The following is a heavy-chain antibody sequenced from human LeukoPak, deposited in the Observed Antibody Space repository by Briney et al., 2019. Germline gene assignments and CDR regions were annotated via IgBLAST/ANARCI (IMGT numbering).Heavy chain of an antibody. V-gene: IGHV4-59*01. CDR3: ARGWGYFDY. CDR1: GGSISSYY. CDR2: MYYSGNT. J-gene: IGHJ4*02. Sequence: SETLSLTCAVSGGSISSYYWTWIRQPPGKGLEWIGYMYYSGNTNYNPSLKSRVTISVDTSMIQFSPRLSSVTAADTAVYYCARGWGYFDYWGQGTLVTVSS. D-gene: IGHD1-26*01.